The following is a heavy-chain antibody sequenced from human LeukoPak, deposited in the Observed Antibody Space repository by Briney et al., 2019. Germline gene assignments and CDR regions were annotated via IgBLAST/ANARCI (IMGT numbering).Heavy chain of an antibody. Sequence: GGSLRLSCAASGFTFSSYSMNWVRQAPGKGLEWVSSISSSSSYIYYADSVKGRFTISRDNAKNSLYLQMNNLRAEDTAVYYCARAGDVDTAMVFQYFDYWGQGTLVTVSS. D-gene: IGHD5-18*01. CDR1: GFTFSSYS. CDR3: ARAGDVDTAMVFQYFDY. CDR2: ISSSSSYI. J-gene: IGHJ4*02. V-gene: IGHV3-21*01.